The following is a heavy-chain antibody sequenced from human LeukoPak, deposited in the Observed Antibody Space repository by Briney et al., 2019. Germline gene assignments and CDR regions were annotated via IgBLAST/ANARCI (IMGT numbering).Heavy chain of an antibody. CDR2: ISTSSNPI. Sequence: GGSLRLSCVASGFTLGIYEMNWVRQAPGKGLEWVAYISTSSNPIYYGDSVKGRSTISRDNAKNSLYLQMNGLRAEDTAVYYCVPLSGGYWGQGTLVTVSS. V-gene: IGHV3-48*03. CDR3: VPLSGGY. D-gene: IGHD4-23*01. J-gene: IGHJ4*02. CDR1: GFTLGIYE.